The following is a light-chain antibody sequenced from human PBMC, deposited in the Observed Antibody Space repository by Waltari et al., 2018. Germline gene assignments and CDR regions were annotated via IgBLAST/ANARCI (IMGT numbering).Light chain of an antibody. J-gene: IGKJ1*01. V-gene: IGKV4-1*01. Sequence: DIVMTQSPDSLARSLGERATINRKSSQSVLYSSNNKNHLAWYQQKPGQPPKLLVYWASTRESGVPDRFSGSGSGTDFTLTISSLQAEDVAVYYCQQYYSLPWTFGQGTKVEIK. CDR1: QSVLYSSNNKNH. CDR2: WAS. CDR3: QQYYSLPWT.